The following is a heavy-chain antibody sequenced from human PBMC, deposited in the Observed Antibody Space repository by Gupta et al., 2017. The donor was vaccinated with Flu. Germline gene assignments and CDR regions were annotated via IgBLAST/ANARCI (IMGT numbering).Heavy chain of an antibody. J-gene: IGHJ6*02. CDR3: AIEGCTTTNCYSDMDV. CDR2: SYHAGST. D-gene: IGHD2-2*02. Sequence: GSSSVSNWWSWVRQPPGKGLEWIGQSYHAGSTNYNPSLKSRVTISVDKSKNQFYLRLSSVTAADTGVYYCAIEGCTTTNCYSDMDVWDQGTPATFS. V-gene: IGHV4-4*02. CDR1: GSSSVSNW.